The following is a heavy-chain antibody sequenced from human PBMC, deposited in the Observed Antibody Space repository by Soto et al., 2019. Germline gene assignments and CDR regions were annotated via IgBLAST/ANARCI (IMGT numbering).Heavy chain of an antibody. Sequence: GWSLRLSCASSVFTVISNYMSWVRQAPGKGLEWVSVIYSGGSTYYADSVKGRFTISRDNSKNTLYLQMNSLRAEDTAVYYCARDLAGRNYYYGMDVWGQGTTVTVSS. CDR1: VFTVISNY. J-gene: IGHJ6*02. CDR2: IYSGGST. V-gene: IGHV3-53*01. D-gene: IGHD6-13*01. CDR3: ARDLAGRNYYYGMDV.